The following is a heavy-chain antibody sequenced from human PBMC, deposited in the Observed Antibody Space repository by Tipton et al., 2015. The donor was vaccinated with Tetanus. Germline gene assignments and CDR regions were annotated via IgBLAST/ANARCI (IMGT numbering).Heavy chain of an antibody. J-gene: IGHJ4*02. D-gene: IGHD4-17*01. Sequence: TLSLTCAVFGGSFSGYYWNWVRQPPGKGLEWIGQIDHSGRTSYNPSLKSRVTISVDTPKNQFSLNLSSVTAAATAVYYCARWEAVTTKNNYWGQGTLVTVSS. CDR2: IDHSGRT. CDR1: GGSFSGYY. V-gene: IGHV4-34*01. CDR3: ARWEAVTTKNNY.